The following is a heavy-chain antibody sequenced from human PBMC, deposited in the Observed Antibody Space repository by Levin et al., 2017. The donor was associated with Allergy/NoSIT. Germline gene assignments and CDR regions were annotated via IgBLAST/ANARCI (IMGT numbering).Heavy chain of an antibody. Sequence: ASVKVSCKASGYSLISYNMHWVRQAPGQGLEWMGMINPSGGTTSYAQKFQGRVTMTRDTPTSTVYMELSSLRSDDTAVYYCARRGPCSTTNCYTGLNYWGQGTLVTVSS. CDR2: INPSGGTT. J-gene: IGHJ4*02. CDR3: ARRGPCSTTNCYTGLNY. D-gene: IGHD2-2*02. CDR1: GYSLISYN. V-gene: IGHV1-46*01.